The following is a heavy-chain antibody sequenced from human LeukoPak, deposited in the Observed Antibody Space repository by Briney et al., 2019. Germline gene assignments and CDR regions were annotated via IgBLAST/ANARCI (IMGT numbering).Heavy chain of an antibody. Sequence: GASVKVSCKASGYTFTHYGISWVRQAPGQGLEWMGWINPNSGGTNYAQKFQGRVTMTRDTSISTAYMELSRLRSDDTAVYYCARSRDYYDSSGYYYLDAFDIWGQGTMVTVSS. J-gene: IGHJ3*02. CDR1: GYTFTHYG. D-gene: IGHD3-22*01. V-gene: IGHV1-2*02. CDR2: INPNSGGT. CDR3: ARSRDYYDSSGYYYLDAFDI.